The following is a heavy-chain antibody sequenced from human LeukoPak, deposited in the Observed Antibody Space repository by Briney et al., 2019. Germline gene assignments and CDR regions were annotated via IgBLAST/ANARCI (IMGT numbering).Heavy chain of an antibody. CDR2: IKQDGSEK. CDR3: AKAWLEQGGMFDY. Sequence: PGGSLRLSCAASGFTFSSYWMSWVRQAPGKGLEWVANIKQDGSEKYYVDSVKGRFTISRDNAKNSLYLQMNSLTAEDTAVYYCAKAWLEQGGMFDYWGQGTPVTVSS. V-gene: IGHV3-7*02. CDR1: GFTFSSYW. D-gene: IGHD1/OR15-1a*01. J-gene: IGHJ4*02.